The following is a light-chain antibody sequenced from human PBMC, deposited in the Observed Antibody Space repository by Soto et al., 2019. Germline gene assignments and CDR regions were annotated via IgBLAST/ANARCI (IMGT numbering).Light chain of an antibody. CDR2: GAS. J-gene: IGKJ1*01. CDR3: QQYGGSSCT. CDR1: QSVSSSY. V-gene: IGKV3-20*01. Sequence: EIVLTQSPGTLSLSPGERATLSCRASQSVSSSYLAWYQQKPGQAPRLLIYGASSRATGIPDRFSGSGSGTDFTLTISRLEPEDFAVYYCQQYGGSSCTFGQGTKVEIK.